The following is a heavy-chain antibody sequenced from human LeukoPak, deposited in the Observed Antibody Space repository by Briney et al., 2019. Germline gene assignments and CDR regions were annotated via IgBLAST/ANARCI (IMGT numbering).Heavy chain of an antibody. J-gene: IGHJ6*03. Sequence: GASVKVSCKASGYTFTSYGISWVRQAPGQGLEWMGGIIPIFGTANYAQKFQGRVTITADKSTSTAYMELSSLRSEDTAVYYCARGGSYYKGNNYYYMDVWGKGTTVTVSS. CDR3: ARGGSYYKGNNYYYMDV. CDR2: IIPIFGTA. CDR1: GYTFTSYG. V-gene: IGHV1-69*06. D-gene: IGHD1-26*01.